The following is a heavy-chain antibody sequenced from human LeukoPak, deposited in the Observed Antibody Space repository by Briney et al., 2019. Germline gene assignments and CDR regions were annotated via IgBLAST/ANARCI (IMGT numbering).Heavy chain of an antibody. Sequence: GASVKVSCKASGYTFTSYGISWVRQAPGQGLEWMGGIIPIFGTANYAQKFQGRVTITADESTSTAYMELSSLRSEDTAVYYCARDGRGGGLGELSSIDYWGQGTLVTVSS. CDR3: ARDGRGGGLGELSSIDY. D-gene: IGHD3-16*02. J-gene: IGHJ4*02. CDR2: IIPIFGTA. V-gene: IGHV1-69*13. CDR1: GYTFTSYG.